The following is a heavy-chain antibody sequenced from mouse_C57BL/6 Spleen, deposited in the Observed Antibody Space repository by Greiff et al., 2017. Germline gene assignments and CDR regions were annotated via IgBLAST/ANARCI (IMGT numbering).Heavy chain of an antibody. Sequence: EVKLVASGGGLVKPGGSLKLSCAASGFTFSDYGMHWVRQAPEKGLEWVAYLSSGSSTIYYADTVKGRFTISRDNAKNTLFLKMTSLRSEDTAMYYCARNYYGSRGYAMDYWGQGTSVTVSS. CDR1: GFTFSDYG. J-gene: IGHJ4*01. V-gene: IGHV5-17*01. CDR2: LSSGSSTI. CDR3: ARNYYGSRGYAMDY. D-gene: IGHD1-1*01.